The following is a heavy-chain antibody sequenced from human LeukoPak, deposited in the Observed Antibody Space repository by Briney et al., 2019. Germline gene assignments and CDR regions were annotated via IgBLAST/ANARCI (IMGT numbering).Heavy chain of an antibody. CDR3: AKGGYKYDSSGHNYFDS. D-gene: IGHD3-22*01. Sequence: GGSLRLSCAASGFTFSNYSMNWVRQAPGKGLEWVSSISSRSTYIYHADSVKGRFTISRDNSKNTLFLQMNSLRAEDTAVYYCAKGGYKYDSSGHNYFDSWGQGTLVTVSS. J-gene: IGHJ4*02. V-gene: IGHV3-21*01. CDR1: GFTFSNYS. CDR2: ISSRSTYI.